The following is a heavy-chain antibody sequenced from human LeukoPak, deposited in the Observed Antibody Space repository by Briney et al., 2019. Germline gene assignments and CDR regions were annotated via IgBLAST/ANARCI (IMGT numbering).Heavy chain of an antibody. J-gene: IGHJ4*02. Sequence: GGSLRLSCAASGFTFSSYSMNWVRQAPGKGLEWVSSISSSSSYIYYADSVKGRFTVSRDNAKNSLYLQMNSLRADDTAVYYCARGAYYDSSGSWRYWGQGTLVTVSS. CDR1: GFTFSSYS. CDR3: ARGAYYDSSGSWRY. V-gene: IGHV3-21*01. CDR2: ISSSSSYI. D-gene: IGHD3-22*01.